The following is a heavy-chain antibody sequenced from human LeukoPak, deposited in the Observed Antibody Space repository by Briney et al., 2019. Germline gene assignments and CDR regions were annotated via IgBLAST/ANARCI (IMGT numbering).Heavy chain of an antibody. CDR1: GFTFSDHY. Sequence: PGGSLRLSCAASGFTFSDHYIDWVRQAPGKGLEWVSAISASGGSTYYADSVKGRLTISRDNSNNTLYLQMNSLRAEDTALYFCAKDRERQIPLHTFDIWGQGTMVTVSS. CDR2: ISASGGST. D-gene: IGHD2-21*01. V-gene: IGHV3-23*01. CDR3: AKDRERQIPLHTFDI. J-gene: IGHJ3*02.